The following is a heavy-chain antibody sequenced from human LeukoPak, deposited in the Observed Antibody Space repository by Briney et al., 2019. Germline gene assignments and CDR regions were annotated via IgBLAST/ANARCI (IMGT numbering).Heavy chain of an antibody. CDR3: ARGARVVTYYYYYMDV. CDR2: INPSGGST. CDR1: GYTFTSYY. V-gene: IGHV1-46*01. D-gene: IGHD3-3*01. Sequence: ASVKVSCKASGYTFTSYYMHWVRQAPGQGLEWMGIINPSGGSTSYAQKFQGRVTMTRDMSTSTVYMELSSLRSEDTAVYYCARGARVVTYYYYYMDVWGKGTTVTVSS. J-gene: IGHJ6*03.